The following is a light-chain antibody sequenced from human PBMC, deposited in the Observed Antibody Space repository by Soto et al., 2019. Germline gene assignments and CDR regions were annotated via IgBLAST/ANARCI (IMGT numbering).Light chain of an antibody. CDR2: GAS. V-gene: IGKV3-15*01. CDR3: QQYGSSPGT. Sequence: EIVMTQSPATLSVSPGERATLSCRASQSVSGNLAWYQQKPGQAPSLLIYGASTRATGIPARFSGSGSGTEFTLTISSLQSEDFAVYYCQQYGSSPGTFGQGTKVDIK. J-gene: IGKJ1*01. CDR1: QSVSGN.